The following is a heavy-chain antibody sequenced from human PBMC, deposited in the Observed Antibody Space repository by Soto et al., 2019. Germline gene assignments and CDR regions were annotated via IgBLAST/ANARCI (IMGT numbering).Heavy chain of an antibody. V-gene: IGHV4-34*01. CDR2: INHSGST. CDR1: GGSFSGYY. D-gene: IGHD3-22*01. J-gene: IGHJ4*02. Sequence: SETLSLTCAVYGGSFSGYYWSWIRQPPGKGLAWSGEINHSGSTNYNPSLKSRVTISVDTSKNQFSLKLSSVTAADTAVYYCARQTYYYDSSGYYLSPFDYWGQGTLVTVSS. CDR3: ARQTYYYDSSGYYLSPFDY.